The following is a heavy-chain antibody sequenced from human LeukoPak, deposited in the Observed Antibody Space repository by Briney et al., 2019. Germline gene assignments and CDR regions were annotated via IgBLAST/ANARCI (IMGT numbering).Heavy chain of an antibody. CDR3: ARNFDS. Sequence: PSETLSLTCAVYGASFSGDYWSWIRQPPGKGLEWIGDINESGSTNYHPSLRSRVTMSVDTSNNHFSLRLTSLTAADTAVYYCARNFDSWGRGTLVTVSS. CDR1: GASFSGDY. J-gene: IGHJ5*01. CDR2: INESGST. V-gene: IGHV4-34*01.